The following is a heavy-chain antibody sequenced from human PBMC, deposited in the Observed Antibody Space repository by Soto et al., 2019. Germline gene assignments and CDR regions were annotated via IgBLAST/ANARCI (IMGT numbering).Heavy chain of an antibody. D-gene: IGHD2-2*01. CDR2: ISSSGSTI. Sequence: QVQLVESGGGLVKPGGSLRLSCAASGFTFSDYYMSWIRQAPGKRLAWVSYISSSGSTIYYADSVKGRFTIASDNAKNSLYLQMISLRAEDTALYYCAREDGSPRWGFDPWGQGTLVTVSS. CDR1: GFTFSDYY. V-gene: IGHV3-11*01. J-gene: IGHJ5*02. CDR3: AREDGSPRWGFDP.